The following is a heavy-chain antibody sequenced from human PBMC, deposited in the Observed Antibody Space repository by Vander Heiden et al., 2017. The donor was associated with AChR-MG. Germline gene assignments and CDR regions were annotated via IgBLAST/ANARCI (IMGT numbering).Heavy chain of an antibody. J-gene: IGHJ4*02. D-gene: IGHD6-13*01. V-gene: IGHV3-23*01. CDR1: GFTSRSSA. CDR2: ISGSGGST. Sequence: EVQLLESGGGLVQPGGSLRLSCAASGFTSRSSATSWVRQAPGKGLEWVAAISGSGGSTYYADSVKGRFTISRDNSKNTLYLQMNSLRAEDTAVYYCAKLLGLGLTQILYSSSWYYFDYWGQGTLVNVSS. CDR3: AKLLGLGLTQILYSSSWYYFDY.